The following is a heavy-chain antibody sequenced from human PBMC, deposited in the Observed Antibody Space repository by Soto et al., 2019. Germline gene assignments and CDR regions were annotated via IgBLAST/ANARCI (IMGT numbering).Heavy chain of an antibody. CDR2: ISSSGNT. D-gene: IGHD3-22*01. CDR3: ARAPMVLTRSYFDS. CDR1: DGSISNFY. V-gene: IGHV4-59*01. J-gene: IGHJ4*02. Sequence: NPSETLSLTCTVYDGSISNFYWSWIRQPPGKGLEWIGYISSSGNTNYNPSLKSRVSISVDTSKNQFSLNLTSVTAADTAVYYCARAPMVLTRSYFDSWGQGTPVTVSS.